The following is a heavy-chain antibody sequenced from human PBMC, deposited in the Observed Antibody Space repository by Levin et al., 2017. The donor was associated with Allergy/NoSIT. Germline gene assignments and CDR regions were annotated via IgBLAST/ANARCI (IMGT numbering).Heavy chain of an antibody. CDR3: AKDQGDCSGGSCYSACHAFDI. Sequence: GESLKISCAASGFTFSSYGMHWVRQAPGKGLEWVAVISYDGSNKYYADSVKGRFTISRDNSKNTLYLQMNSLRAEDTAVYYCAKDQGDCSGGSCYSACHAFDIWGQGTMVTVSS. CDR2: ISYDGSNK. J-gene: IGHJ3*02. CDR1: GFTFSSYG. V-gene: IGHV3-30*18. D-gene: IGHD2-15*01.